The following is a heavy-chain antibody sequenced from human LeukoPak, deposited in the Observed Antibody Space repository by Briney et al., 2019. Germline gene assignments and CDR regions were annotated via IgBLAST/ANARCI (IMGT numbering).Heavy chain of an antibody. Sequence: SVNVSYKASGGTFNIYAISWVRQAPGQGLEWVGRIIPILGIANYAQKFQGRVTITADKSTSTAYMELSSLRSEDTAVYYCANSYGKPDLDYWGQGTLVTVSS. V-gene: IGHV1-69*04. J-gene: IGHJ4*02. CDR1: GGTFNIYA. CDR3: ANSYGKPDLDY. CDR2: IIPILGIA. D-gene: IGHD5-18*01.